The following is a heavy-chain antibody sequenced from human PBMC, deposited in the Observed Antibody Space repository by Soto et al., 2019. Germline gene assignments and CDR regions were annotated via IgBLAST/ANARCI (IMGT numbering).Heavy chain of an antibody. D-gene: IGHD2-2*02. V-gene: IGHV1-69*13. J-gene: IGHJ6*02. CDR2: IIPIFGSA. CDR3: AGTREIPYYHGMDV. Sequence: ASVKVSCKAPGGTLSSYAINWVRQAPGQGLEWMGGIIPIFGSANYAPKFQGRVTISADESTSTAYMEVSSLRSEDTAVYYCAGTREIPYYHGMDVWGQGTTVTVSS. CDR1: GGTLSSYA.